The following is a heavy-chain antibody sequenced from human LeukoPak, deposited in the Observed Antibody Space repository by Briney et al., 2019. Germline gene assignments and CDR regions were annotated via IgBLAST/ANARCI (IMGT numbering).Heavy chain of an antibody. Sequence: ASVKASCKASGYTFISYAIHWVRQAPGQSLEWMGWISAYNGNTNYAQKLQGRVTMTTDTSTSTAYMELRSLRSDDTAVYYCAIGEQPTLFDYWGQGTLVTVSS. D-gene: IGHD1-26*01. J-gene: IGHJ4*02. CDR3: AIGEQPTLFDY. V-gene: IGHV1-18*01. CDR2: ISAYNGNT. CDR1: GYTFISYA.